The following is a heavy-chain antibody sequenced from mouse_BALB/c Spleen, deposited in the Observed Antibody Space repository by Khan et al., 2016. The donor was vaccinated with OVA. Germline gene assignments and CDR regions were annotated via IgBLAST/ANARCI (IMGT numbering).Heavy chain of an antibody. D-gene: IGHD2-12*01. J-gene: IGHJ4*01. CDR2: IWSDGST. CDR1: GFSLTNYG. Sequence: VQLQESGPGLVAPSQSLSITCTISGFSLTNYGVHWVRQPPGKGLEWLVVIWSDGSTTYNSALKSRLTITKDNSKSQVFLKMTSLQTDDTAIYFCARQPYYNYKVMDYWGKETSVTVSS. V-gene: IGHV2-6-1*01. CDR3: ARQPYYNYKVMDY.